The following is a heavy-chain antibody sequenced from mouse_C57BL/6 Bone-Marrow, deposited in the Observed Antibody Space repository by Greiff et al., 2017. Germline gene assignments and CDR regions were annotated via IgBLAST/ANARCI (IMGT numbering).Heavy chain of an antibody. CDR2: IYPRSGNT. D-gene: IGHD2-2*01. Sequence: QVQLQQSGAELARPGPSVKLSCKASGYTFTSYGISWVKQRTGQGLEWIGEIYPRSGNTYYNEKFKGKATLTADKSSNTAYMELRSLTSEDSAVYFCARSTMVTTHYYAMGYWGQGTSVTVSS. CDR3: ARSTMVTTHYYAMGY. J-gene: IGHJ4*01. CDR1: GYTFTSYG. V-gene: IGHV1-81*01.